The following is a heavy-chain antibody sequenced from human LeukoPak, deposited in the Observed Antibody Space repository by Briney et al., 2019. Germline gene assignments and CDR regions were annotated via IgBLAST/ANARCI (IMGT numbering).Heavy chain of an antibody. V-gene: IGHV4-59*01. CDR3: ARFKRAGGWSYFDY. CDR1: GGSISTYY. CDR2: IYNGGST. D-gene: IGHD6-19*01. Sequence: SETLSLTCTVSGGSISTYYWSWIRKLPGKGLEWIGHIYNGGSTNYSPSLKSRVTISVDTSKNQFSLKLSSVTAADTAVYYCARFKRAGGWSYFDYWGQGTLVTVSS. J-gene: IGHJ4*02.